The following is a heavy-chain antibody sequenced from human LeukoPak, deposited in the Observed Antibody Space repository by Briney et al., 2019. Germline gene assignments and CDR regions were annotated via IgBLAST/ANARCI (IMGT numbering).Heavy chain of an antibody. V-gene: IGHV3-48*02. J-gene: IGHJ4*02. Sequence: GGSLRLSCAVSGFIVSSDYMSWVRQAPGKGLEWVSHITASGTAMFYADSVKGRFTISRDNAKNSLYLQMNSLRDEDTAVYYCASSGSYRFDYWGQGTLVTVSS. CDR2: ITASGTAM. D-gene: IGHD1-26*01. CDR3: ASSGSYRFDY. CDR1: GFIVSSDY.